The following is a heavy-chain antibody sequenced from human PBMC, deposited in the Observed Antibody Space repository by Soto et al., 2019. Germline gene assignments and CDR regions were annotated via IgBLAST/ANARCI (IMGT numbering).Heavy chain of an antibody. D-gene: IGHD3-16*01. CDR1: GGSISSGGYY. J-gene: IGHJ6*02. CDR2: IYYSGST. V-gene: IGHV4-31*03. Sequence: QVQLQESGPGLVKPSQTLSLTCTVSGGSISSGGYYWSWIRQHPGKGLEWIGYIYYSGSTYYNPSLKSRVTISVDTSKNHVSLKLSSVTASDTAVYYCARDGGEGMDVWGQGTTVTVSS. CDR3: ARDGGEGMDV.